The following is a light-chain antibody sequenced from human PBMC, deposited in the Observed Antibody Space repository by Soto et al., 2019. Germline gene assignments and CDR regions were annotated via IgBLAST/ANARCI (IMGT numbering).Light chain of an antibody. CDR2: GAS. J-gene: IGKJ3*01. Sequence: EIVLTQSPGTLSLSPGERATLSCRASQSVSSSYLAWYQQKPGQAPRLLIYGASSRATGIPDMLSGSGSGTDFAVTISRLEPEDFAVYYCQQYGSSPPFTFVPGTKVDIK. CDR3: QQYGSSPPFT. V-gene: IGKV3-20*01. CDR1: QSVSSSY.